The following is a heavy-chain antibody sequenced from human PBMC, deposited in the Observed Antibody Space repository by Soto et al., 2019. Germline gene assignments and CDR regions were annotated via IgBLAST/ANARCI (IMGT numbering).Heavy chain of an antibody. CDR2: INPNSGGT. D-gene: IGHD3-10*01. Sequence: GASVKVSCKASGYTFTGYYMHWVRQAPGQGLEWMGWINPNSGGTNYAQKFQGRVTMTRDTSISTAYMELSRLRSDDTAVYYCARVSILTGLLWFGELSPYYYGMDVWGQGTTVTVSS. V-gene: IGHV1-2*02. J-gene: IGHJ6*02. CDR1: GYTFTGYY. CDR3: ARVSILTGLLWFGELSPYYYGMDV.